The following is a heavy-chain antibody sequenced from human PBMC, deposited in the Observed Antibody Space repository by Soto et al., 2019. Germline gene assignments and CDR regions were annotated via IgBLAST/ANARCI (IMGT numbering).Heavy chain of an antibody. D-gene: IGHD6-13*01. CDR1: GGSFSGYY. V-gene: IGHV4-34*01. CDR2: INHSGST. CDR3: ASKGGSSSWYALDY. Sequence: SETLSLTCAVYGGSFSGYYWSWIRQPPGKGLEWIGEINHSGSTNYNPSLKSRVTISVDTSKNQFSLKLSSVTAADTAVYYCASKGGSSSWYALDYWGQGTLVTVSS. J-gene: IGHJ4*02.